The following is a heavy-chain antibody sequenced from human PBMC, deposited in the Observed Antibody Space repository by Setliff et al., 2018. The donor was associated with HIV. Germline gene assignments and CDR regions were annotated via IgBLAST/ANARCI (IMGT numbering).Heavy chain of an antibody. Sequence: PSETLSLTCSVSGDSIDTYYWNWIRQTPGKRLEWIGFFYYGGSTDYNPALKNRVAISVDTSRNRVSLKMTSVTAADTAVYYCARARLLGGFLSWGRGALVTISS. V-gene: IGHV4-59*01. J-gene: IGHJ5*02. CDR3: ARARLLGGFLS. CDR2: FYYGGST. D-gene: IGHD7-27*01. CDR1: GDSIDTYY.